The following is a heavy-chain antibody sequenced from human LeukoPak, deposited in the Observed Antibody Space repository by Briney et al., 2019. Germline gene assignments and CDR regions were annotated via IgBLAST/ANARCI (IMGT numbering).Heavy chain of an antibody. V-gene: IGHV3-48*01. CDR1: GFTFSAYN. Sequence: GGSLRLSCAASGFTFSAYNMIWVRQAPGRGLEWLSYISGSSSAIYYADSVQGRFTISRDNAKNSLSLQMSSLRVEDTAVYFCVRDRTLGVRDGFILAWGQGTLVTVSS. CDR2: ISGSSSAI. D-gene: IGHD5-24*01. J-gene: IGHJ5*02. CDR3: VRDRTLGVRDGFILA.